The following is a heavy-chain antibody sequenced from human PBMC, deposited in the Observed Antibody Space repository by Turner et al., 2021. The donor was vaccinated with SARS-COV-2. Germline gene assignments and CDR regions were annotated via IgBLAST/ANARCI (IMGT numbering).Heavy chain of an antibody. J-gene: IGHJ5*02. Sequence: EVQLLESGRGLVQPGGSLRLSCAASGFTFSSYAMNWVRQAPGKGLEWVSAISGGGGNTFYADSVKGRFTISRDNSKNTLYLQMNSLRAEDTAVYYCAKGYSYDLDPWGQGTLVTVSS. V-gene: IGHV3-23*01. CDR1: GFTFSSYA. D-gene: IGHD5-18*01. CDR3: AKGYSYDLDP. CDR2: ISGGGGNT.